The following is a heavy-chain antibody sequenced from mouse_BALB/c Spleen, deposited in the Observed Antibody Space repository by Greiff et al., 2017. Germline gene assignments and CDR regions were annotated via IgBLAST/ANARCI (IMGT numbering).Heavy chain of an antibody. CDR3: ARHVWEGFYFDY. CDR1: GFTFSSYT. CDR2: ISNGGGST. Sequence: EVKVVESGGGLVQPGGSLKLSCAASGFTFSSYTMSWVRQTPEKRLEWVAYISNGGGSTYYPDTVKGRFTISRDNAKNTLYLQMSSLKSEDTAMYYCARHVWEGFYFDYWGQGTTLTVSS. J-gene: IGHJ2*01. D-gene: IGHD4-1*01. V-gene: IGHV5-12-2*01.